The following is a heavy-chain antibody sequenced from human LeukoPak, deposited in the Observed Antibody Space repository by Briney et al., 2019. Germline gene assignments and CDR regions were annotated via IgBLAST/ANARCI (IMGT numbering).Heavy chain of an antibody. CDR2: ISGSGGRT. CDR1: GITLSNYG. CDR3: AKRGVVIRVILVGFHKEAYYFDS. J-gene: IGHJ4*02. D-gene: IGHD3-22*01. Sequence: GGSLRLSCAVSGITLSNYGMSWVRQAPGKGLEWVAGISGSGGRTNYAASVKGRFTISRDNPKNTLYLQINSLRPEDTAVYFCAKRGVVIRVILVGFHKEAYYFDSWGQGALVTVSS. V-gene: IGHV3-23*01.